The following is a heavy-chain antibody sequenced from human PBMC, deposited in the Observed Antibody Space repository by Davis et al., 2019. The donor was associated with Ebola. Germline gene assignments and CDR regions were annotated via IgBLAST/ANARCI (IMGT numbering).Heavy chain of an antibody. J-gene: IGHJ4*02. D-gene: IGHD4-17*01. CDR1: VITFSSYG. V-gene: IGHV3-30*03. Sequence: GESLKISCTDSVITFSSYGMHWVRQAPGKGLEWVAVISDDGSNKYYADSVKGRFTISRDNSKNTLYLQMNSLKTEDTAVYYCTFYGDYAGYWGQGTLVTYSS. CDR3: TFYGDYAGY. CDR2: ISDDGSNK.